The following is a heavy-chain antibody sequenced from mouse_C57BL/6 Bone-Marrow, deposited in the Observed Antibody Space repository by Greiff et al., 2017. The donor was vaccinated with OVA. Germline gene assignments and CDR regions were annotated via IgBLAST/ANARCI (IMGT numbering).Heavy chain of an antibody. CDR3: ARPYYYGSTPYAMDY. CDR2: IYPSDSET. D-gene: IGHD1-1*01. CDR1: GYTFTSYW. Sequence: QVQLQQPGAELVRPGSSVTLSCKASGYTFTSYWMDWVKQRPGQGLEWIGNIYPSDSETHYNQKFKDKATLTVDKSSRTAYMQLSSLTSEDSAVYYCARPYYYGSTPYAMDYWGQGTSVTVSS. V-gene: IGHV1-61*01. J-gene: IGHJ4*01.